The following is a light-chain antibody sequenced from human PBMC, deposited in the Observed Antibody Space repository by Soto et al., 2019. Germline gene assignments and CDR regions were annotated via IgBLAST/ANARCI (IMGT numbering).Light chain of an antibody. Sequence: DIQMTQSPSTLSASVGDRVTINCRASQSVTTWLAWYQQKPGKAPKLLIYKASNLESGLPSRFTGSGSGTEFTLTISSLQSDYVATYCSQQYSTYPITFGQGTRLEIK. V-gene: IGKV1-5*03. CDR1: QSVTTW. J-gene: IGKJ5*01. CDR2: KAS. CDR3: QQYSTYPIT.